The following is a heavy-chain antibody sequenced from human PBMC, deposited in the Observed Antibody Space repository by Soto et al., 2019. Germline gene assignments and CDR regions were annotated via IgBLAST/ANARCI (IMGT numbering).Heavy chain of an antibody. CDR1: GGSISSYY. Sequence: QVQLQESGPGLVKPSETLSLTCTVSGGSISSYYWSWIRQPPGKGLEWIGYIYYSGSTYYNPSLKSRVTISVDTCKNQFSLKLSSVTAADTAVYYCARTHRPMVRGLILYYFDYWGQGTLVTVSS. CDR3: ARTHRPMVRGLILYYFDY. D-gene: IGHD3-10*01. V-gene: IGHV4-59*08. CDR2: IYYSGST. J-gene: IGHJ4*02.